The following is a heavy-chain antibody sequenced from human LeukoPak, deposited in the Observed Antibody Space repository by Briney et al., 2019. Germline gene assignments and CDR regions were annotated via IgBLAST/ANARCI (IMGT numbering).Heavy chain of an antibody. CDR3: VRDQGWLQFDY. CDR2: IKEDGSEE. V-gene: IGHV3-7*05. Sequence: PGGSLRLSCAASGFTFRSSWMTWVRQAPGKGLEWVANIKEDGSEEYYVDSVKGRFTISRDNARNSLYLQINSLRAEDTAVYYCVRDQGWLQFDYWGQGTLVTVSA. D-gene: IGHD5-24*01. J-gene: IGHJ4*02. CDR1: GFTFRSSW.